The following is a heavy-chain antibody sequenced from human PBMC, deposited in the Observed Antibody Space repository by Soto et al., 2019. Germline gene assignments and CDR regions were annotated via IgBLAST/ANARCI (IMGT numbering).Heavy chain of an antibody. CDR3: AREDSIIIPAVSDF. Sequence: PGGSLRLSCTVSGSAFNNYGINWVRQAPGKGLEWVSSISKSDYTYYSDSVKGRFTISRGNAKNSVSLQMNTLRVEDTAVYYCAREDSIIIPAVSDFWGQGTLVTVSS. V-gene: IGHV3-21*01. CDR1: GSAFNNYG. CDR2: ISKSDYT. J-gene: IGHJ4*02. D-gene: IGHD2-2*01.